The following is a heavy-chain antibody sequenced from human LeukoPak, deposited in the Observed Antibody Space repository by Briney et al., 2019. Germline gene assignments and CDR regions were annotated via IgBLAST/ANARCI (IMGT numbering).Heavy chain of an antibody. J-gene: IGHJ4*02. CDR1: GFTFSSYS. D-gene: IGHD6-13*01. Sequence: GGSLRLSCAASGFTFSSYSMNWVRQAPGKGLEWVSSISSSSSYIYYADSVKGRFTISRDNAKNSLHLQMNSLRAEDTAVYYCARSAAAGTFFDYWGQGTLVTVSS. CDR2: ISSSSSYI. V-gene: IGHV3-21*01. CDR3: ARSAAAGTFFDY.